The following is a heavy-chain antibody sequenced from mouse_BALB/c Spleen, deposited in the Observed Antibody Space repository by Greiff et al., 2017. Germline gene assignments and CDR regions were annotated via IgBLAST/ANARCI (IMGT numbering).Heavy chain of an antibody. CDR1: GYTFTDYN. Sequence: EVKLVESGPELVKPGASVKISCKASGYTFTDYNMHWVKQSHGKSLEWIGYIYPYNGGTGYNQKFKSKATLTVDNSSSTAYMELRSLTSEDSAVYYCASGGWFFDYWGQGTTLTVSS. J-gene: IGHJ2*01. CDR2: IYPYNGGT. CDR3: ASGGWFFDY. D-gene: IGHD1-1*02. V-gene: IGHV1S29*02.